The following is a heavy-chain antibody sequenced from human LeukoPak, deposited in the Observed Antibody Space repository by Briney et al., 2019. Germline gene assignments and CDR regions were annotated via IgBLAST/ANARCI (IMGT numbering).Heavy chain of an antibody. D-gene: IGHD2-15*01. CDR1: GFTFSRND. J-gene: IGHJ4*02. CDR2: ISGSGGST. CDR3: AKDLLILPSKGMAVDH. Sequence: PGGSLRLSCAASGFTFSRNDMSWVRQAPGRGLEWVSAISGSGGSTYYADSVKGRFTISRDNSKNTLYLQMNSLRAEDTAVYYCAKDLLILPSKGMAVDHWGQGTLVTVSS. V-gene: IGHV3-23*01.